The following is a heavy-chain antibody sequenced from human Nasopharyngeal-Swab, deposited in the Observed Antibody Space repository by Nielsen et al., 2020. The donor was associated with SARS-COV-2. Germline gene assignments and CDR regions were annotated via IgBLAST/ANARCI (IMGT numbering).Heavy chain of an antibody. CDR3: ARGVGATFDY. D-gene: IGHD1-26*01. J-gene: IGHJ4*02. CDR2: IIPIFGTA. Sequence: WVRQAPGQGLEWMGGIIPIFGTANYAQEFQGRVTITADESTSTAYMELSSLRSEDTAVYYCARGVGATFDYWGQGTLVTVSS. V-gene: IGHV1-69*01.